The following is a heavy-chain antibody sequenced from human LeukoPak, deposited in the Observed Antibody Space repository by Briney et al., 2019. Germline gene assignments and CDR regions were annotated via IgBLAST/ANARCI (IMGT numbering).Heavy chain of an antibody. V-gene: IGHV3-30-3*01. CDR3: ARVREWLLLFDAFDI. J-gene: IGHJ3*02. CDR1: GFTFSNYA. D-gene: IGHD3-22*01. Sequence: GRSLRLSCAASGFTFSNYAMHWVRQAPGKGLEWVAVISYDGSNKYYADSVKGRFTISRDNSKNTLYLQMNSLRAEDTAVYYCARVREWLLLFDAFDIWGQGTMVTVSS. CDR2: ISYDGSNK.